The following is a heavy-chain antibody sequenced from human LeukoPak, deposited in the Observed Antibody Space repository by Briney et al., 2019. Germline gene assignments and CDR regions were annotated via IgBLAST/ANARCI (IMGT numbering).Heavy chain of an antibody. D-gene: IGHD4-17*01. CDR1: GFTFSSYW. Sequence: GGSLRLSCAASGFTFSSYWMNWVRQAPGKGLEWVSAISGSGGSTYYADSVKGRFTISRDNSKNTLYLQMNSLRAEDTAVYYCAKDGGTVTTIHWGQGTLVTVSS. J-gene: IGHJ4*02. CDR2: ISGSGGST. V-gene: IGHV3-23*01. CDR3: AKDGGTVTTIH.